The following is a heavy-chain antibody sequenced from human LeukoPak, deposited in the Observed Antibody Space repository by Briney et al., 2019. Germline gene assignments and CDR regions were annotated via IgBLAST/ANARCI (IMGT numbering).Heavy chain of an antibody. D-gene: IGHD1-26*01. CDR3: AKDLMGLTDY. Sequence: PSETLSLTCNVSGGSISSYDWSWIRQPAGKGLEWIGRIYTSGSTKYNPSLKSRVTMSVDTSKNQFSLKLTSVTAADTAMYYCAKDLMGLTDYWGQGTLVTVSS. J-gene: IGHJ4*02. CDR1: GGSISSYD. V-gene: IGHV4-4*07. CDR2: IYTSGST.